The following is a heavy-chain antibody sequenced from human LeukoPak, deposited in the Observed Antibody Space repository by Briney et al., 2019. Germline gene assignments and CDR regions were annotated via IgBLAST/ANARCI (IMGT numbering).Heavy chain of an antibody. V-gene: IGHV3-48*03. CDR1: GFTFSSYE. D-gene: IGHD6-19*01. Sequence: GGSLRLSCAASGFTFSSYEMNWVRQAPGKGLEWGSYISSGSTIYNADSVKGRFTISRDNAKNSLYLQMNSLRAEDTAVYYCARESIAVAGAPFDYWGQGTLVTVSS. CDR2: ISSGSTI. J-gene: IGHJ4*02. CDR3: ARESIAVAGAPFDY.